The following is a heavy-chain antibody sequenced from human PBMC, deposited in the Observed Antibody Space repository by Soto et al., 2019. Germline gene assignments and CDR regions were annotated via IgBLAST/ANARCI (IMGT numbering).Heavy chain of an antibody. D-gene: IGHD2-2*01. CDR2: INPSGGST. V-gene: IGHV1-46*03. CDR3: ARGGVYCSSTSCYAPSYYGMDV. J-gene: IGHJ6*02. CDR1: GYTFTSYY. Sequence: QVQLVQSGAEVKKPGASVKVSCKASGYTFTSYYMHWVRQAPGQGLEWMGIINPSGGSTSYAQKFQRRVTMTRDTSTSTVYMELGSLRSEDTAVYYCARGGVYCSSTSCYAPSYYGMDVWGQGTTVTVSS.